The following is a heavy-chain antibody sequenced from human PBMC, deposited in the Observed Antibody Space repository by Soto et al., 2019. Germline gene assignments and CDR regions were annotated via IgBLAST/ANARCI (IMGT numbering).Heavy chain of an antibody. Sequence: QLQLQESGPGMVKPSGTLSLTCAGSGDSVISNWWWGWVRQSPGKGVEWIADMLHSGSTNYSPSLGSRVTLSVDKSKNQFSLKMNSVTAADTAVYFCVRIPGWYKLDSWGQGILVTVSS. CDR2: MLHSGST. CDR3: VRIPGWYKLDS. CDR1: GDSVISNWW. J-gene: IGHJ4*02. D-gene: IGHD6-19*01. V-gene: IGHV4-4*02.